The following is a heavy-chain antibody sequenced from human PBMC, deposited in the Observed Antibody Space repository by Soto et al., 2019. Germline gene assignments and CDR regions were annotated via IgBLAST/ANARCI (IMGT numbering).Heavy chain of an antibody. J-gene: IGHJ4*02. CDR2: IYYSGST. CDR3: ARENCRTSHVATCYVDY. V-gene: IGHV4-31*03. CDR1: GGSISSGAYY. Sequence: SETLSLTCTVSGGSISSGAYYWSWIRQHPGKGLEWIGYIYYSGSTYYNPSLKSRVTISVDTSKNQFSLNLSSVTAADTAVYYCARENCRTSHVATCYVDYWGQGTLVTVSS. D-gene: IGHD2-2*01.